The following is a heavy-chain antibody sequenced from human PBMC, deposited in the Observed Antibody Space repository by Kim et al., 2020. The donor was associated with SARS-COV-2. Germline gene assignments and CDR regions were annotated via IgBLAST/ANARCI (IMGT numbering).Heavy chain of an antibody. CDR1: GFTIDDYA. D-gene: IGHD1-26*01. CDR2: ISGDGGTT. Sequence: GGSLRLSCAASGFTIDDYAIQWVRQPPGEGLGGVSLISGDGGTTYYADAVKGRFTITRHNSENSLYLQRNILRTEETTWYYCAKEGSSSAGPFDDWGQGTLVTVSS. V-gene: IGHV3-43*02. J-gene: IGHJ4*02. CDR3: AKEGSSSAGPFDD.